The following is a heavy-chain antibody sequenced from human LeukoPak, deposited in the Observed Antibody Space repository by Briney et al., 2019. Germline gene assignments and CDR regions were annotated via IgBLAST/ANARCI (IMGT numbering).Heavy chain of an antibody. J-gene: IGHJ4*02. CDR1: GFTFNSYE. V-gene: IGHV3-48*03. CDR2: ISSSGSTI. Sequence: PGGSLRLSCAAFGFTFNSYEMNWVRQAPGKGLEWVSYISSSGSTIYYADSVKGRFTISRENAKSSLYLQMNSLRAEDTAIYYCARQDRVLIAFDYWGQGTLVTVSS. D-gene: IGHD3-3*01. CDR3: ARQDRVLIAFDY.